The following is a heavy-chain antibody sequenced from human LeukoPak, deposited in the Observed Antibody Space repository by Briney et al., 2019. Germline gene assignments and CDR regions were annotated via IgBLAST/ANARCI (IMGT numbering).Heavy chain of an antibody. V-gene: IGHV3-53*01. J-gene: IGHJ6*03. CDR2: IYTSGST. CDR3: ASRGSSAVYYYYYMDV. D-gene: IGHD6-25*01. CDR1: GLTVSSNY. Sequence: PGGSLRLSCAASGLTVSSNYMSWVRQAPGKGLEWVSVIYTSGSTYYTDSVKGRFTISRDNSKNTLYLQMNSLRSEDTAVYYCASRGSSAVYYYYYMDVWGKGTTVTVSS.